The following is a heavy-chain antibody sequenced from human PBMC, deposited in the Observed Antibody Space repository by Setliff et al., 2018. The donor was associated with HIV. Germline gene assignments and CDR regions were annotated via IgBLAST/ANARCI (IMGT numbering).Heavy chain of an antibody. Sequence: GASVKVSCKASGGTFSNSAISWVRQAPGQGLEWMGRIIPSLGTADYAQRFQGRVAINADKSTTTAYMQLSSLSSADTAVYYCARGAFGSLGYWGQGTLVTVS. CDR3: ARGAFGSLGY. CDR2: IIPSLGTA. V-gene: IGHV1-69*04. D-gene: IGHD7-27*01. J-gene: IGHJ4*02. CDR1: GGTFSNSA.